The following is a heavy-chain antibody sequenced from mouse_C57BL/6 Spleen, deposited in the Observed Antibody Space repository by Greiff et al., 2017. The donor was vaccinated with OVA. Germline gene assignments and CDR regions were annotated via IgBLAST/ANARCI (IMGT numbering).Heavy chain of an antibody. V-gene: IGHV1-54*01. J-gene: IGHJ2*01. CDR3: ALYYYGRIDD. CDR1: GYAFTNYL. D-gene: IGHD1-1*01. CDR2: INPGSGGT. Sequence: QVQLQQSGAELVRPGTSVKVSCKASGYAFTNYLIEWVKQRPGQGLEWIGVINPGSGGTNYNEKFKGKATLTADKSSSTAYMQLSSLTSEDSAVYFCALYYYGRIDDWGQGTTLTVSS.